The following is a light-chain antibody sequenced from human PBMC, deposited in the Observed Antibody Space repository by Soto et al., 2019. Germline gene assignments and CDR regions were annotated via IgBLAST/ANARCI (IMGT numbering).Light chain of an antibody. CDR3: QQRTSWPRGT. V-gene: IGKV3-11*01. J-gene: IGKJ2*02. CDR1: QSVRNF. Sequence: EVVLTQSPATLSLSPGERATLSCRASQSVRNFLAWYQQKPGQAPRLRIYEAFNRAAGSPARFSGSGSGTDSTHTISRLEAGDFGVYYCQQRTSWPRGTFGQGTNLEI. CDR2: EAF.